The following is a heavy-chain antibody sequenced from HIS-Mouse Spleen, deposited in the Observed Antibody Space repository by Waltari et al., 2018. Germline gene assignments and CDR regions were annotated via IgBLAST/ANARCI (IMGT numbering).Heavy chain of an antibody. CDR1: GFPFIRYA. D-gene: IGHD6-19*01. Sequence: QVQLVESGGGVVQPGRSLRLSCAASGFPFIRYAMHWVRQAPGKGLEWVAVISYDGSNKYYADSVKGRFTISRDNSKNTLYLQMNSLRAEDTAVYYCARGAVAGDAFDIWGQGTMVTVSS. CDR2: ISYDGSNK. V-gene: IGHV3-30*04. J-gene: IGHJ3*02. CDR3: ARGAVAGDAFDI.